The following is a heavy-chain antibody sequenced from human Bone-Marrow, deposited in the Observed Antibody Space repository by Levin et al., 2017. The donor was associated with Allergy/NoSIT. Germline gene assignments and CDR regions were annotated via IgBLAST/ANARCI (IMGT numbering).Heavy chain of an antibody. CDR2: VSASSAKT. CDR1: GYSFTRNG. Sequence: GESLKISCKASGYSFTRNGISWVRQAPGHGLEWLGWVSASSAKTDYAQKLLDRVTMTTDTSTSTAYMELRGLGSDDTAVYYCARDVHHAFDLWGQGTMVTVSS. J-gene: IGHJ3*01. V-gene: IGHV1-18*01. CDR3: ARDVHHAFDL. D-gene: IGHD6-6*01.